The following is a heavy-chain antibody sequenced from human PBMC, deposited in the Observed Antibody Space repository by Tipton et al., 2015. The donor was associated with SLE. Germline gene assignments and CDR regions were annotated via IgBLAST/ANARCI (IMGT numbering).Heavy chain of an antibody. D-gene: IGHD3-22*01. J-gene: IGHJ5*02. CDR3: ARGDSSGYLVDL. V-gene: IGHV3-49*04. Sequence: SLRLSCLGSGFKFRDYAVSWVRQAPGKGLEWVGFIKSQAYGASTVSAPSVKGRFSFLRDDSKTTAYLEMSSLRSEDTGLYYCARGDSSGYLVDLWDQGTLVTVSS. CDR1: GFKFRDYA. CDR2: IKSQAYGAST.